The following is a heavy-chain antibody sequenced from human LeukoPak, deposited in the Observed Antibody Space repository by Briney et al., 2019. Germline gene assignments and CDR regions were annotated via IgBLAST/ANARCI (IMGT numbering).Heavy chain of an antibody. D-gene: IGHD1-26*01. J-gene: IGHJ6*03. Sequence: ASVKVSCKASGYTFTSYDINWVRQATGQGLEWMGWINPNSGNTGYAQKFQGRVTMTRDTSTSTVYMELSSLRSEDTAVYYCARGVGYYYYYYMDVWGKGTTVTVSS. CDR3: ARGVGYYYYYYMDV. CDR2: INPNSGNT. V-gene: IGHV1-8*01. CDR1: GYTFTSYD.